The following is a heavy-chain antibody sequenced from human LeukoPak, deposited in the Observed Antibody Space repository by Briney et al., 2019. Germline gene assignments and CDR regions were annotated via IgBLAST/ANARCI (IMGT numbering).Heavy chain of an antibody. CDR2: IKQDGSEK. J-gene: IGHJ4*02. D-gene: IGHD1-1*01. V-gene: IGHV3-7*03. Sequence: GGSLRLSCAASGFTFSSYWMSWVRQAPGKGLEWVANIKQDGSEKYYVDSVKGRFTISRDNAKNSLYLQMNSLRAEDTAVYYCARESAKRDYWNDPEEYYFDYWGQGTLVTVSS. CDR1: GFTFSSYW. CDR3: ARESAKRDYWNDPEEYYFDY.